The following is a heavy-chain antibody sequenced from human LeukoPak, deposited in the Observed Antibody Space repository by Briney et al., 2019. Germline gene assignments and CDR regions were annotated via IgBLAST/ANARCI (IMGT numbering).Heavy chain of an antibody. CDR2: ISSSSSNI. V-gene: IGHV3-21*04. D-gene: IGHD4-23*01. J-gene: IGHJ4*02. Sequence: GLAVRLSYAACGCSFSSYSMNWVRQAPRKGLEGVSSISSSSSNIYDADSVKGRFTIARDNAKNSLYLQMNSLRAEDTAVYYCAKDSSDGGNSHYFDYWGQGTLVTVSS. CDR1: GCSFSSYS. CDR3: AKDSSDGGNSHYFDY.